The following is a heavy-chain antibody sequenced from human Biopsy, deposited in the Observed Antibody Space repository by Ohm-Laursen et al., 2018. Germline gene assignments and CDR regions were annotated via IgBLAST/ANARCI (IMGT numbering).Heavy chain of an antibody. CDR3: ARDSRGGHLNTTLITGKNLDS. D-gene: IGHD3-16*01. V-gene: IGHV4-59*01. CDR2: IYYSGST. Sequence: TLSLTCTVSRDSISNYYWTWIRQSPGKGLEWIGYIYYSGSTNYNPSVKSRVTISVGTSKNQFSLKLNSVTAADTAVYFCARDSRGGHLNTTLITGKNLDSWGQGIPVTVSS. CDR1: RDSISNYY. J-gene: IGHJ4*02.